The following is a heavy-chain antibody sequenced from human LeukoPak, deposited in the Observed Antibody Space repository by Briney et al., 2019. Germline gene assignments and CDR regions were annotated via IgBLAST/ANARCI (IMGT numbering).Heavy chain of an antibody. V-gene: IGHV4-30-4*01. D-gene: IGHD1-1*01. J-gene: IGHJ5*02. CDR1: GGSISSGDYY. CDR2: IYYSGST. Sequence: SESLSLTCTVSGGSISSGDYYWSWIRQPPGKGLEWIGCIYYSGSTYYNPSLKSRVTISVDTSKNQFSLKLSSVTAADTAVYYCARWMGQLELVQDWFDPWGRGALVTVSS. CDR3: ARWMGQLELVQDWFDP.